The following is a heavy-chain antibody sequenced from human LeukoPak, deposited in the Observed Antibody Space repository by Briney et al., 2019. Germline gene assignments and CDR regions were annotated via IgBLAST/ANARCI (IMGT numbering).Heavy chain of an antibody. Sequence: GGSLRLSCAASGFIFSSYGMHWVRQAPGKGLEWVSFIRYDGSNKDHADSVKGRFTISRDNSNNTLYLQMNSLRIEDTAMYYCARDYYDSSADTQLENNWFDPWGQGTLVTVSS. V-gene: IGHV3-30*02. CDR1: GFIFSSYG. CDR2: IRYDGSNK. J-gene: IGHJ5*02. CDR3: ARDYYDSSADTQLENNWFDP. D-gene: IGHD3-22*01.